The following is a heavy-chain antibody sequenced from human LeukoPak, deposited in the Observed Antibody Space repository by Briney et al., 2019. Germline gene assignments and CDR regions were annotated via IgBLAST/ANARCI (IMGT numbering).Heavy chain of an antibody. CDR3: AKGGRIVVPRKYYYYGMDV. Sequence: PGGSLRLSCAASGFTFSSYSMNWVRQAPGKGLEWVSSISSSSSYIYYADSVKGRFTISRDNAKNSLYLQMNSLRAEDTAVYYCAKGGRIVVPRKYYYYGMDVWGQGTTVTVSS. D-gene: IGHD2-2*01. CDR2: ISSSSSYI. CDR1: GFTFSSYS. V-gene: IGHV3-21*04. J-gene: IGHJ6*02.